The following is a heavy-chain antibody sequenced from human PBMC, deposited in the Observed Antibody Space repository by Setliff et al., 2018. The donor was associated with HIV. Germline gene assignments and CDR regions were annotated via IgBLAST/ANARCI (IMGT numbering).Heavy chain of an antibody. Sequence: PGGSLRLSCAASGFTFSSYAMTWVRQAPGKGLEWVSAISGSGGSTYYADSVKGRFTISRDNSKNTLYLQMNSLRAEDTAVYHCAKTVDGSSWYSATFYYYYYYMDVWGKGTTVTVSS. CDR2: ISGSGGST. CDR1: GFTFSSYA. J-gene: IGHJ6*03. D-gene: IGHD6-13*01. CDR3: AKTVDGSSWYSATFYYYYYYMDV. V-gene: IGHV3-23*01.